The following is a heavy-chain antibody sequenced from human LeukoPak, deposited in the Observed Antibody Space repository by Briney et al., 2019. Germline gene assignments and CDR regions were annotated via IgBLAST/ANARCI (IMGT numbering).Heavy chain of an antibody. J-gene: IGHJ4*02. Sequence: ASVKLSCKASGYTFSDYGVTWVRQAPGQGLEWMGWISVSSGTTTYAEVFQGRLTLTTDASTNTAFMDLTSLTSDDTAVYYCARDVSRGYMDYWGQGSLVTVAS. V-gene: IGHV1-18*01. CDR3: ARDVSRGYMDY. CDR1: GYTFSDYG. CDR2: ISVSSGTT.